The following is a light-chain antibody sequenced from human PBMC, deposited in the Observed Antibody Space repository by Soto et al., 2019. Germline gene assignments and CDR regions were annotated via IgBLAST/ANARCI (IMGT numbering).Light chain of an antibody. V-gene: IGKV3-15*01. J-gene: IGKJ5*01. CDR2: GAS. Sequence: EIVMTQSPATLSVSPGERATLSCRARQSVSGNLAWYQQKPGQAPSLLIYGASTRATGLPARFSGSGSGTEFTLTISSLQSEDFAVYYCQQYNNWLITFGQGTRLEIK. CDR1: QSVSGN. CDR3: QQYNNWLIT.